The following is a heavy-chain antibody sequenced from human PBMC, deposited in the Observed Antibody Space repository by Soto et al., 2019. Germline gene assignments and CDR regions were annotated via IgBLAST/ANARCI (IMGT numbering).Heavy chain of an antibody. Sequence: QVQLVQSGAEVKKPGASVKVSCKASGYTFTSYGISWVRQAPGQGLEWMGWISAYNGNTNYAQKLQGRVTMTTDTSTSTAYMDRRSLSTDATAVYYCARDWGYYYDSSGYDYWGQGTLVTVSS. CDR2: ISAYNGNT. CDR3: ARDWGYYYDSSGYDY. CDR1: GYTFTSYG. J-gene: IGHJ4*02. D-gene: IGHD3-22*01. V-gene: IGHV1-18*01.